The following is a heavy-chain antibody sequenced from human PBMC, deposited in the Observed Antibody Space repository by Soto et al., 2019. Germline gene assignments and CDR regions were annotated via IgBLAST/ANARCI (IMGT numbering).Heavy chain of an antibody. J-gene: IGHJ5*02. D-gene: IGHD3-22*01. CDR3: ANRSYSYEHSAFYYWFEP. CDR1: GYSFSSYW. V-gene: IGHV5-51*01. CDR2: IYPGNSET. Sequence: PGESLKISCKGSGYSFSSYWIGWVRQMPGKGLEWMRSIYPGNSETRYSPTIQGQVTISADKSISTAYLQWNSLKASDTAIYYYANRSYSYEHSAFYYWFEPWGKGTMGTVSS.